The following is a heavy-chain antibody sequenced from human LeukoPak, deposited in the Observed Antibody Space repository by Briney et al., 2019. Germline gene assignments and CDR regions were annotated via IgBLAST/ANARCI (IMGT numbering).Heavy chain of an antibody. CDR3: VHDDGGFDY. Sequence: PGGSLRLSCAASGFTFSSYAMGWVRQAPGKGLEWVSAISGSGGSTYYADSVKGRFTIFRDNSKNTLYLQMNSLRAEDTAVYYCVHDDGGFDYWGQGTLVTVSS. V-gene: IGHV3-23*01. CDR1: GFTFSSYA. J-gene: IGHJ4*02. D-gene: IGHD3-10*01. CDR2: ISGSGGST.